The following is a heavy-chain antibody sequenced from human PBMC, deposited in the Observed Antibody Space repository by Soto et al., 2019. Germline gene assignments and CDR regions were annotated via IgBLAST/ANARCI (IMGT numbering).Heavy chain of an antibody. V-gene: IGHV4-34*01. CDR3: ARANYYDSSGYYFFDY. CDR2: INHSGST. D-gene: IGHD3-22*01. Sequence: SETLSLTCAVYGGSFSGYYWSWIRQPPGKGLEWIGEINHSGSTNFNPSLKSRVTISVDRSKNQFSLKLSSVTAADTAVYYCARANYYDSSGYYFFDYWGQGTLVTVSS. J-gene: IGHJ4*02. CDR1: GGSFSGYY.